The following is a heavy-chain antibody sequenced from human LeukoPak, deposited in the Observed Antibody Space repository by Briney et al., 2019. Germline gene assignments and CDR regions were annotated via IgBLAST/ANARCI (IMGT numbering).Heavy chain of an antibody. V-gene: IGHV1-2*06. D-gene: IGHD3-22*01. Sequence: APVKVSCKASGYTFTGYYMHWVRQAPGQGLEWMGRINPNSGGTNYAQKFQGRVTMTRDGSISTAYMELSSLRSDDTAVYYCARASQDYYDSSDRGYFDHWGQGTLVTVSS. CDR3: ARASQDYYDSSDRGYFDH. CDR1: GYTFTGYY. CDR2: INPNSGGT. J-gene: IGHJ4*02.